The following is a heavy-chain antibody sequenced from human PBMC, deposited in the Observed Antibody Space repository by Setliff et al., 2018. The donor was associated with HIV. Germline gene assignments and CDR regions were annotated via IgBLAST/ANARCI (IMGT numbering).Heavy chain of an antibody. V-gene: IGHV4-31*03. CDR1: GGSIGSGGYY. D-gene: IGHD3-22*01. CDR3: ARSTYYFDSSGYKYNWFDP. J-gene: IGHJ5*02. CDR2: IYYSGST. Sequence: LSLTCTVSGGSIGSGGYYWSWIRQHPGKGLEWIGYIYYSGSTYYNPSFKRRLSISVDTSKNQFSLKLSSVTAADTAVYYCARSTYYFDSSGYKYNWFDPWGQGTRVTVSS.